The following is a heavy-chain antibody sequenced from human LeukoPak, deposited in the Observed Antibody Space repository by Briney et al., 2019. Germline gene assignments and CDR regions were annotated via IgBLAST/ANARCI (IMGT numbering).Heavy chain of an antibody. CDR1: GFNFGAYA. D-gene: IGHD3-10*01. Sequence: GGSLRLSCAASGFNFGAYAVSWVRQAPGKGLEWVSDISGNGGGTFYAGSGKGRFTISRNNSKSTLYLQLSSLRAEDTAVYYCARDLRGFYGSGSVWGQGTTVIVSS. J-gene: IGHJ6*02. CDR2: ISGNGGGT. CDR3: ARDLRGFYGSGSV. V-gene: IGHV3-23*01.